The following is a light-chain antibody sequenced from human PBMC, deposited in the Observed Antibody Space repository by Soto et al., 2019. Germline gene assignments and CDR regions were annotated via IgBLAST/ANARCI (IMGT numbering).Light chain of an antibody. Sequence: QSVLTQPPSTSGTPGRLVTISCCGSTSNIGSNTVTWYQQLPGTAPKLLMYSNDQRPSGVPDRFSGSKAGPSASLAISGLQSEDEADYYCASWDDSLDGYLFGSGTKVTVL. J-gene: IGLJ1*01. V-gene: IGLV1-44*01. CDR2: SND. CDR3: ASWDDSLDGYL. CDR1: TSNIGSNT.